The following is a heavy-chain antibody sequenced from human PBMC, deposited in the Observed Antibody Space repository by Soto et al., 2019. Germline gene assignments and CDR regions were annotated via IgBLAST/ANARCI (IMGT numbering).Heavy chain of an antibody. V-gene: IGHV3-30-3*01. CDR3: ARMASFYCSGGSCYPTYGMDV. CDR1: GFTFSSYA. D-gene: IGHD2-15*01. Sequence: QVQLVESVGSVVQPGRSLRLSCAASGFTFSSYAMHWVRQAPGKGLEWVAVISYDGSNNYYADSVKGRFTISRDNSKNTLYLQMNSLTAEDTAVYYCARMASFYCSGGSCYPTYGMDVWGQGTTVTVSS. J-gene: IGHJ6*02. CDR2: ISYDGSNN.